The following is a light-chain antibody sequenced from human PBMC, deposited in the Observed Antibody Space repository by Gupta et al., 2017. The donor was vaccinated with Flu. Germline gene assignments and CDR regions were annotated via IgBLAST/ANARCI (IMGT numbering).Light chain of an antibody. J-gene: IGKJ4*01. CDR1: QSVSSN. V-gene: IGKV3-15*01. CDR3: QQYNNWPLT. CDR2: GAS. Sequence: GERATLSCRASQSVSSNLAWYQQKPGQAPRLLIYGASTRATGIPARFSGSGSGTEFTLTISSLQSEDFAVYYCQQYNNWPLTFGGGTKVEIK.